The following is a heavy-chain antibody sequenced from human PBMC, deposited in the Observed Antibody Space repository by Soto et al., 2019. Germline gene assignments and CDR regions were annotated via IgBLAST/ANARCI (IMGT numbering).Heavy chain of an antibody. CDR3: ARGGYSGYDYGMDV. CDR2: ISGSGGST. Sequence: EVQLLESGGGLVQPGGSLRLSCTASGFTFSSYAMSWVRQAPGKGLEWVSTISGSGGSTYYADSVKGRFTISRDNSKNPLYLQMNSLRAEDTAVYYCARGGYSGYDYGMDVWGQGTTVTVSS. J-gene: IGHJ6*02. CDR1: GFTFSSYA. V-gene: IGHV3-23*01. D-gene: IGHD5-12*01.